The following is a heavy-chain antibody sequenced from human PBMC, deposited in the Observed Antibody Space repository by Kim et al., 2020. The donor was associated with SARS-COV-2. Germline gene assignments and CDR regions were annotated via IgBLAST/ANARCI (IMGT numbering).Heavy chain of an antibody. J-gene: IGHJ6*02. D-gene: IGHD3-22*01. V-gene: IGHV3-23*01. CDR3: AKAMNNYYYYYGMDV. Sequence: DSGKGRFTISRDKSRNTLDLQMNSLRAEDTAVYYCAKAMNNYYYYYGMDVWGQGTTVTVSS.